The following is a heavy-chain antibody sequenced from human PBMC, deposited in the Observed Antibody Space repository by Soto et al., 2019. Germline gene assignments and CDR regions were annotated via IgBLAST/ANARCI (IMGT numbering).Heavy chain of an antibody. Sequence: SLRLSCAASGFTFSSYGMHWVRQAPGKGLEWVAVISYDGSNKYYADSVKGRFTISRDNSKNTLYLQMNSLRAEDTAVYYCAKGSGSDKPYGMDVWGQGTTVTVSS. CDR3: AKGSGSDKPYGMDV. V-gene: IGHV3-30*18. CDR2: ISYDGSNK. J-gene: IGHJ6*02. D-gene: IGHD3-10*01. CDR1: GFTFSSYG.